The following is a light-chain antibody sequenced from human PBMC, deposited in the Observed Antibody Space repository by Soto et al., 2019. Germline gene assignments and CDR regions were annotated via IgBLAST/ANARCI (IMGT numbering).Light chain of an antibody. CDR2: GAS. CDR3: QQYTKGWT. CDR1: QSVSSS. V-gene: IGKV3D-15*01. J-gene: IGKJ1*01. Sequence: EIMMTQSPATLSVSPGERATLSCRATQSVSSSLAWYQQKPGQAPRLLIYGASTRASGIPARFSGSGSGTEFTLTINSLQSEDFGVYYCQQYTKGWTFCQGTKVEIK.